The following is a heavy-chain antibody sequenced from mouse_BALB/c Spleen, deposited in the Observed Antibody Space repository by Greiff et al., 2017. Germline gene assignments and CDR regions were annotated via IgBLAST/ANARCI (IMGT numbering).Heavy chain of an antibody. CDR2: ISSGSSTI. Sequence: EVQRVESGGGLVQPGGSRKLSCAASGFTFSSFGMHWVRQAPEKGLEWVAYISSGSSTIYYADTVKGRFTISRDNPKNTLFLQMTSLRSEDTAMYYCAVTGTWGFDYWGQGTLVTVSA. V-gene: IGHV5-17*02. D-gene: IGHD4-1*01. J-gene: IGHJ3*01. CDR1: GFTFSSFG. CDR3: AVTGTWGFDY.